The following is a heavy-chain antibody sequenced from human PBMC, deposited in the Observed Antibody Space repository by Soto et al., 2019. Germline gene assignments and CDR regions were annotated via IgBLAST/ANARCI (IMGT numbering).Heavy chain of an antibody. J-gene: IGHJ5*02. CDR3: ARVQVGSFIVVVPQGDL. V-gene: IGHV1-18*01. CDR1: GYTFTIFG. Sequence: VHLAKSGAEVKKPGASVKFSGKASGYTFTIFGISWVRQAPGQGLEWMGWISGYNGQTNYEKKLQGRVTMTTGTYTSTANMDLRGLASDHAAVYSGARVQVGSFIVVVPQGDLWCQGPPVTVS. CDR2: ISGYNGQT. D-gene: IGHD2-2*01.